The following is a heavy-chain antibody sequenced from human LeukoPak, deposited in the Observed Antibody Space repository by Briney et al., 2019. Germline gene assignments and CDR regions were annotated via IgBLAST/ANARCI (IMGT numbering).Heavy chain of an antibody. D-gene: IGHD3-22*01. Sequence: GGSLRLSCAASGFTVSSNYMSWVRQAPGKGLEWVSVIYSGGSTYYADSVKGRFTISRDNSKNTLYLQMNSLRAEDTAVYYCARVEDDSSGLWYFDLWGRGTLVTVSS. J-gene: IGHJ2*01. CDR3: ARVEDDSSGLWYFDL. CDR2: IYSGGST. CDR1: GFTVSSNY. V-gene: IGHV3-66*01.